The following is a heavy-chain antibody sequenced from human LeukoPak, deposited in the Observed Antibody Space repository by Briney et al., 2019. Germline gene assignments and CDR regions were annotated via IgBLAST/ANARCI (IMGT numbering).Heavy chain of an antibody. CDR1: GFTFSSYG. D-gene: IGHD5-12*01. J-gene: IGHJ6*03. Sequence: GGSLRLSCAASGFTFSSYGMHWVRQAPGKGLEWVAFIRYDGSNKYYADSVKGRFTISRDNSKNTLYLQMNSLRAEDTAVYYCAKGAVDIVATIRVHDYYYMDVWGKGTTVTISS. CDR3: AKGAVDIVATIRVHDYYYMDV. CDR2: IRYDGSNK. V-gene: IGHV3-30*02.